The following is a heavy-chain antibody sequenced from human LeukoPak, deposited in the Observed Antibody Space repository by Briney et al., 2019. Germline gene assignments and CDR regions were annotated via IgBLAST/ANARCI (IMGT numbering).Heavy chain of an antibody. CDR3: AKSGKNYYDSSGYYERSNYFDY. Sequence: PGGSLRLSCAASGFTFSSYSMNWVRQAPGKGLEWVSSISSSSSYIYYADSVKGRFTISRDNAKNSLYLQMNSLRAEDTAVYYCAKSGKNYYDSSGYYERSNYFDYWGQGTLVTVSS. V-gene: IGHV3-21*01. D-gene: IGHD3-22*01. CDR2: ISSSSSYI. CDR1: GFTFSSYS. J-gene: IGHJ4*02.